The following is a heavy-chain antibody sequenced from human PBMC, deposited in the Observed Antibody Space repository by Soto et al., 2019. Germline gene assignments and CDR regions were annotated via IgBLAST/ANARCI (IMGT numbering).Heavy chain of an antibody. CDR2: IYYSGST. J-gene: IGHJ5*02. CDR3: AREPSP. V-gene: IGHV4-31*03. Sequence: QVQLQESGPGLVKPSQTLSLTCTVSGASISSGGYYWGWIRQHPGKGLEWIGYIYYSGSTYYNPSPKSRVAISVDTSKNQFSLKLSSVTAADRAVYYCAREPSPWGQGTLVTVSS. CDR1: GASISSGGYY.